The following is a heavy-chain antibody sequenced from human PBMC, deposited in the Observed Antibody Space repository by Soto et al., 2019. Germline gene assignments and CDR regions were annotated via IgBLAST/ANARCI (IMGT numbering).Heavy chain of an antibody. CDR1: GGSFSGYY. V-gene: IGHV4-34*01. D-gene: IGHD2-8*01. Sequence: SETLSLTCAVYGGSFSGYYWSWIRQPPGKGLEWIGEINHSGSTNYNPSLKSRVTISVDTSKNQFSLKLSSVTAADTAVYCCAGGYCTNGVCPNASYYYYYYMDVWGKGTTVTVSS. CDR2: INHSGST. CDR3: AGGYCTNGVCPNASYYYYYYMDV. J-gene: IGHJ6*03.